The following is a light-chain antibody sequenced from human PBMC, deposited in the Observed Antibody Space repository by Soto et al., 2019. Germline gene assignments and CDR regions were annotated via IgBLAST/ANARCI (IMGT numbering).Light chain of an antibody. Sequence: DIQMTQSPSTLSASIGDRVTITCRASQSVSTWLAWYQQKPGKAPKLLIYKASNLETGVPSTFSGSESGTEFTLTISNLRPDDFATYFCQQYSNYPYTFGQGTNLEI. CDR2: KAS. CDR3: QQYSNYPYT. V-gene: IGKV1-5*03. CDR1: QSVSTW. J-gene: IGKJ2*01.